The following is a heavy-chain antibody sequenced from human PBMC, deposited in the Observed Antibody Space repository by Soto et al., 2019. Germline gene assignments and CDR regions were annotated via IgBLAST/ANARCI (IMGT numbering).Heavy chain of an antibody. CDR3: AGGMAGLDV. J-gene: IGHJ6*02. CDR1: GLSFNIYW. CDR2: INSDGSHT. V-gene: IGHV3-74*01. Sequence: EVQLVESGGGLVQPGGSLRLSCAASGLSFNIYWMHWVRQVPGKGLVWLARINSDGSHTIYVDSVKGRCTISRDNAKSTVFLQMDSLRDEDTGVYYCAGGMAGLDVWGQGTTVTVSS.